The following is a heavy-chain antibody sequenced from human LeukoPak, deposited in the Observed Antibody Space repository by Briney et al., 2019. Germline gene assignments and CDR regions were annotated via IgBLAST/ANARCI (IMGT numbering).Heavy chain of an antibody. CDR2: ISSSSSYI. D-gene: IGHD2-21*02. J-gene: IGHJ4*02. CDR3: ARDGADCTNYYLDY. CDR1: GFTFSSYS. V-gene: IGHV3-21*01. Sequence: GGSLRLSCVASGFTFSSYSMNWVRQAPGKGLEWVSSISSSSSYIYYADSVRGRFTISRDNAKNTLYLQMHSLGAEDTAVYYCARDGADCTNYYLDYWGQGTLVTVSS.